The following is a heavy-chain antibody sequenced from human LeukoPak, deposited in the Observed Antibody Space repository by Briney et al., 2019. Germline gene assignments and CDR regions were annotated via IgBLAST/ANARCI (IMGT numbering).Heavy chain of an antibody. CDR1: GYSFTSYW. V-gene: IGHV5-51*01. J-gene: IGHJ6*03. CDR2: IYPGDSDT. D-gene: IGHD5-12*01. CDR3: ARHEEVSSDIVATNYYYYMDV. Sequence: GESLKISCKGSGYSFTSYWIGWGRQMPGNGLEWMGVIYPGDSDTRYSPSFQRQVTISADKSTSTAYLQWSSLKASDTAMYYCARHEEVSSDIVATNYYYYMDVWGKGTTVTVSS.